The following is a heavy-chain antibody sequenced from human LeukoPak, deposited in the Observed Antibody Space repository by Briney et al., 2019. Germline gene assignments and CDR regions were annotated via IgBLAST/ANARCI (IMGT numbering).Heavy chain of an antibody. CDR3: ASESEGWFDP. CDR1: GGSISSGEYH. J-gene: IGHJ5*02. Sequence: PSGTLSLTCTVSGGSISSGEYHWTWIRQPPGKGLEWIGNIYYSGSTYYKSSLKSRITISVDTSKNQFSLKLSSVTAADTAVYYCASESEGWFDPWGQGTLVTVSS. CDR2: IYYSGST. V-gene: IGHV4-30-4*01.